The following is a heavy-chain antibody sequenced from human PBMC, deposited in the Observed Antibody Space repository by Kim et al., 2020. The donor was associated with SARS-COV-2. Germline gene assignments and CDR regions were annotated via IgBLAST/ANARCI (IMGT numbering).Heavy chain of an antibody. Sequence: SLKSRVTISVDTSKNQFSLKLSSVTAADTAVYYCARRLIGIAAAGYAFDIWGQGTMVTVSS. D-gene: IGHD6-13*01. V-gene: IGHV4-39*01. CDR3: ARRLIGIAAAGYAFDI. J-gene: IGHJ3*02.